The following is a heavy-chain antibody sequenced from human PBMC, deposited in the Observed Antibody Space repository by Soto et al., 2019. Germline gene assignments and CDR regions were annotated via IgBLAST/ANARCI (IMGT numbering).Heavy chain of an antibody. D-gene: IGHD2-21*01. Sequence: GGSLRLSCAASGFTVSSNYMSWVRQAPGKGLEWVSVIYSGGSTYYADSVKGRFTISRDNSKNTLYLQMNSLRAEDTAVYYCARDSINNWFDPWGQGTLVTVSS. CDR1: GFTVSSNY. J-gene: IGHJ5*02. V-gene: IGHV3-66*01. CDR2: IYSGGST. CDR3: ARDSINNWFDP.